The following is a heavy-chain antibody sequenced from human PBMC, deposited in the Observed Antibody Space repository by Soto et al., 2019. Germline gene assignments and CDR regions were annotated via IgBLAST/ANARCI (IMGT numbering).Heavy chain of an antibody. V-gene: IGHV3-48*01. CDR3: ARGSEVLLEPDWGENWFDP. Sequence: GGSLRLSCAASGFTFSSYSMNWVRQAPGKGLEWVSYISSSSSTIYYADSVKGRFTISRDNAKNSLYLQMNSLRAEDTAVYYCARGSEVLLEPDWGENWFDPWGQGTLVTVSS. CDR2: ISSSSSTI. D-gene: IGHD7-27*01. CDR1: GFTFSSYS. J-gene: IGHJ5*02.